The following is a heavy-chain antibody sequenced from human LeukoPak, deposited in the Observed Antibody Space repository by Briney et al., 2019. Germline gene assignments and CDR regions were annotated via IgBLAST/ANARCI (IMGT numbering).Heavy chain of an antibody. J-gene: IGHJ4*02. V-gene: IGHV4-31*03. D-gene: IGHD5-12*01. CDR2: IYYSGST. CDR1: GGSISSGGYY. Sequence: SQTLSLTYTVSGGSISSGGYYWSWIRQHPGKGLEWIGYIYYSGSTYYNPSLKSRVTISVDTSKNQFSLKLSSVTAADTAVYYCARGPLDSGYTYFDYWGQGTLVSVAS. CDR3: ARGPLDSGYTYFDY.